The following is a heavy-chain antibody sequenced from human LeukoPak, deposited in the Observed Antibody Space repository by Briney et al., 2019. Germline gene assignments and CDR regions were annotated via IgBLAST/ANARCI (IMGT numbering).Heavy chain of an antibody. CDR2: ISGSGGGA. J-gene: IGHJ1*01. CDR3: AKGEQWLVLYFQH. Sequence: GGSLRLSCAVSGFTFSSYAMSWVRQAPGKGLEWVAAISGSGGGADYADSVKGRFTISRDNSKNTLYLQMNSLRAEDTAVYYCAKGEQWLVLYFQHWGQGTLVTVSS. V-gene: IGHV3-23*01. CDR1: GFTFSSYA. D-gene: IGHD6-19*01.